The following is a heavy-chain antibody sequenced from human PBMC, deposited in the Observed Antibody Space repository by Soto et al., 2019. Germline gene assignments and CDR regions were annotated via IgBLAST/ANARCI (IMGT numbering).Heavy chain of an antibody. D-gene: IGHD5-12*01. V-gene: IGHV2-5*02. CDR2: IYWDDDK. CDR1: GFSLSTSGVG. J-gene: IGHJ4*02. CDR3: AHVYGGYDNFDY. Sequence: QITLKESGPTLVKPTQTLTLTCTFSGFSLSTSGVGVGGIRQPPGKALEWLALIYWDDDKRYSPSLKSRLTITKDTSKTQVVLTMTNMDPVDTATYYCAHVYGGYDNFDYWGQGTLVTVSS.